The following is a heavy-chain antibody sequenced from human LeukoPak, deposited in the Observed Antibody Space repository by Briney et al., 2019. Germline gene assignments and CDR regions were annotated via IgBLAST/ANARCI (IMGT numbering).Heavy chain of an antibody. CDR3: ARHLRYLDSVPDFDY. CDR2: IYYSGST. Sequence: SETLSLTCTVSGGSISSSNFYWGWIRQSPGKGLEWIGSIYYSGSTYYNPSLKRRVTISVDTSKNQLSLTLSSVTAADTAVYYCARHLRYLDSVPDFDYWGQGTLVTVSS. V-gene: IGHV4-39*01. CDR1: GGSISSSNFY. J-gene: IGHJ4*02. D-gene: IGHD3-9*01.